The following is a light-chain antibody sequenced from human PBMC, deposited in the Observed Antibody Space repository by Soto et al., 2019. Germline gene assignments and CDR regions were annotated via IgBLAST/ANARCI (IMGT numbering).Light chain of an antibody. CDR1: QRILYSANNKNY. J-gene: IGKJ4*01. V-gene: IGKV4-1*01. Sequence: DIVMVQHPESLLVSLGESPNVISKSRQRILYSANNKNYLAWYQQKPGQPPKLLIYWASTRESGVTDRFSGSGSGTDFTLTIRSMQAEDVAVYYCKKYYSTQLNLGGGNTVDIK. CDR2: WAS. CDR3: KKYYSTQLN.